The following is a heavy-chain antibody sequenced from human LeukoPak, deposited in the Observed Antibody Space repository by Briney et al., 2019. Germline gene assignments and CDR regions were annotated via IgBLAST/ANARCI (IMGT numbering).Heavy chain of an antibody. Sequence: GGSLRLSCAASGFTFSTYWMHWVRQAPGKGLVWVARSNSDGSATTYADSVKGRFVISRDNSKNTLYLQMSSLRVEDTAMYYCAREWRGFEDYWGQGTLVTVSS. CDR3: AREWRGFEDY. D-gene: IGHD3-9*01. J-gene: IGHJ4*02. CDR2: SNSDGSAT. V-gene: IGHV3-74*01. CDR1: GFTFSTYW.